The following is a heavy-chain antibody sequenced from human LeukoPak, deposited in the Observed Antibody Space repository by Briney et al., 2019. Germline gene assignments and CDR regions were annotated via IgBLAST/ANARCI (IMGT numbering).Heavy chain of an antibody. V-gene: IGHV3-23*01. CDR2: ISGSGGST. J-gene: IGHJ4*02. Sequence: GGSLRLSCAASGFTFSSFAMSWVRQAPGKGLEWVSAISGSGGSTYYADSVKGRFTISRDNSKNTLYLQMNSLRAEDTAVYYCAKRDRIVGATADYFDYWGQGTLVTVSS. D-gene: IGHD1-26*01. CDR3: AKRDRIVGATADYFDY. CDR1: GFTFSSFA.